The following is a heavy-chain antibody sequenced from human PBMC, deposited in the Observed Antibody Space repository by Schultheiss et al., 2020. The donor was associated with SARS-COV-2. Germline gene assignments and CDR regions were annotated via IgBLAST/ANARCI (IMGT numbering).Heavy chain of an antibody. J-gene: IGHJ4*02. V-gene: IGHV4-39*07. Sequence: SETLSLTCTVSGGSISSSSYYWGWIRQPPGKGLEWIGSIYYSGSTYYNPSLKSRVTMSVDTSKNQFSLKLSSVTAADTAVYYCARGAQEVRRAVDFWGQGILVTVSS. CDR2: IYYSGST. CDR3: ARGAQEVRRAVDF. CDR1: GGSISSSSYY. D-gene: IGHD1-1*01.